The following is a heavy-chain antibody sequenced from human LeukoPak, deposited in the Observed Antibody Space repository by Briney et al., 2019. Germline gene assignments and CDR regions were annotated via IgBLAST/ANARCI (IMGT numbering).Heavy chain of an antibody. D-gene: IGHD3-10*01. Sequence: GGSLRLSCAASGFTFSSYAMSWVRQAPGKGLEWVSTISGSGASTNYADPVKGRFTIPRDNSKNTLYMQMNSLRAEDTAVYYCAKPPYNYGSGSPYNWFDPWGQGTLVTVSS. CDR2: ISGSGAST. CDR1: GFTFSSYA. CDR3: AKPPYNYGSGSPYNWFDP. V-gene: IGHV3-23*01. J-gene: IGHJ5*02.